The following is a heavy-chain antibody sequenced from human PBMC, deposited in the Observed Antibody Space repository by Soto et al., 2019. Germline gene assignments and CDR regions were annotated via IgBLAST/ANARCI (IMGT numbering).Heavy chain of an antibody. CDR1: GGTFSSYA. CDR3: ARDGSSSSPDYYYYGMDV. Sequence: SVKVSCKASGGTFSSYAISWVRQAPGQGLEWMGGIIPIFGTANYAQKFQGRVTITADKSTSTAYMELSSLRSEDTAVYYCARDGSSSSPDYYYYGMDVWGQGTTVTVSS. J-gene: IGHJ6*02. D-gene: IGHD6-6*01. V-gene: IGHV1-69*06. CDR2: IIPIFGTA.